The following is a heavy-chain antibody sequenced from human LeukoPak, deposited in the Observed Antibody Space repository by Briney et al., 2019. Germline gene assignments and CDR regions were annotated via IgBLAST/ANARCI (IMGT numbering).Heavy chain of an antibody. J-gene: IGHJ4*02. D-gene: IGHD5-18*01. CDR3: AGSGYSYNPRDY. V-gene: IGHV4-59*01. Sequence: SETLSLTCTVSGGSISSYYWTWIRQPPGKGLEWIGYIYYSGSTNYNPSLKSRVTISVDTSKNQFSLRLSSVTAEDTAVYYCAGSGYSYNPRDYWGQGTLVTVSS. CDR2: IYYSGST. CDR1: GGSISSYY.